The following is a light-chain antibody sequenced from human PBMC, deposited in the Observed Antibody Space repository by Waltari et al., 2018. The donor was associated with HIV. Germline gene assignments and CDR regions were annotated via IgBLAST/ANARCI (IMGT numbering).Light chain of an antibody. CDR3: SSYVGSSTSWL. V-gene: IGLV2-14*03. CDR2: DVT. J-gene: IGLJ3*02. Sequence: QSALTQPASVSGSPGQSIVISCTGTSDHVGYYNYVSWYQQHPGNVPKLVIYDVTSRPSGVSNRFSGSKSGNTASLTISGLRADDEADYYCSSYVGSSTSWLFGGGTKLTV. CDR1: SDHVGYYNY.